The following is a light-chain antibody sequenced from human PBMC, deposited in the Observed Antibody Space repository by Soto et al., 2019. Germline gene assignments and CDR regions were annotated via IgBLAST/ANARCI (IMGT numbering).Light chain of an antibody. CDR3: QKYNSAPWT. J-gene: IGKJ1*01. CDR1: QGISTY. CDR2: AAS. V-gene: IGKV1-27*01. Sequence: DIQMTQSPSSLSAYVGDRVTINCRASQGISTYLACYQQKSGKVPKLLIYAASTLQSGVPSRFSGSGSVTDFTLTISSLQPEDVATYHCQKYNSAPWTFGQGTKVEIK.